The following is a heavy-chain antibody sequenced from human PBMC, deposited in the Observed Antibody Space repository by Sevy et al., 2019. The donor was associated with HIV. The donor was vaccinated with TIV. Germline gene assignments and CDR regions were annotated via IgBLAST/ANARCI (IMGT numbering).Heavy chain of an antibody. CDR1: GYSFTNYW. Sequence: GESLKISCKGSGYSFTNYWITWVRQMPGKGLEWMGRIDPSDSYTNYSPSFQGHVTISADKSISTAYLQWSSLKASDTAMYYCVRLPHGGYYSDLPYWGQGTLVTVSS. CDR3: VRLPHGGYYSDLPY. D-gene: IGHD3-22*01. CDR2: IDPSDSYT. J-gene: IGHJ4*02. V-gene: IGHV5-10-1*01.